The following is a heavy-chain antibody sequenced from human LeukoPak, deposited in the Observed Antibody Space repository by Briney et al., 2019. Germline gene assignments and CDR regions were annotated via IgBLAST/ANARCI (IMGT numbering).Heavy chain of an antibody. CDR1: GFTFSNYA. J-gene: IGHJ4*02. CDR2: ISSSGIST. D-gene: IGHD6-19*01. CDR3: ARDIASIAVAGTPLWTFDY. Sequence: GGSLRLSCAASGFTFSNYAMSWVRQAPGKGLEWVSGISSSGISTYYADSVKGRFTISRDNSKNTLYLQMNSLRAEDTAVYYCARDIASIAVAGTPLWTFDYWGQGTLVTVSS. V-gene: IGHV3-23*01.